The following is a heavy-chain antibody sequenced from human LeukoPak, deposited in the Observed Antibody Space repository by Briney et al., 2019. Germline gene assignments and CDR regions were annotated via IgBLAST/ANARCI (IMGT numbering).Heavy chain of an antibody. J-gene: IGHJ4*02. Sequence: GGPLIFSCAACGFSISSGARRGVHQAPGGVLEWVLLVSSSCANTYYADSVKGRFIISRDNTNNTLYLQMNSLRTENKSISCGAKDIQVSYWGQGTLVTVSS. CDR1: GFSISSGA. CDR2: VSSSCANT. V-gene: IGHV3-23*01. CDR3: AKDIQVSY. D-gene: IGHD4-23*01.